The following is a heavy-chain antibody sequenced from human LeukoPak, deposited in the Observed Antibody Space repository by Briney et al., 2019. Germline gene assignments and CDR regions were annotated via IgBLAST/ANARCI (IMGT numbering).Heavy chain of an antibody. Sequence: SETLSLTCAVYGGSFSGYYWSWIRQPPGKGLEWIGEINHSGSTNYNPSLKSRVTISVDTSKNQFSLKLGSVTAADTAVYYCARGPPEYCSSTSCYNDYWGQGTLVTVSS. CDR1: GGSFSGYY. J-gene: IGHJ4*02. D-gene: IGHD2-2*02. CDR3: ARGPPEYCSSTSCYNDY. V-gene: IGHV4-34*01. CDR2: INHSGST.